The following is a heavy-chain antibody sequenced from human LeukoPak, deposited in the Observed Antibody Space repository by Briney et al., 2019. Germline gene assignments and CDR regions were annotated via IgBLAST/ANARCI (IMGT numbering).Heavy chain of an antibody. CDR3: AKGLQALRIAAAGPNAFDI. V-gene: IGHV3-30*02. D-gene: IGHD6-13*01. CDR2: IRYDGSNK. CDR1: GFTFSSYG. Sequence: GGSLRLSCAASGFTFSSYGMHWVRQAPGKGLEWVAFIRYDGSNKYYADSVKGRFTISRDNSKNTLYLQMNSLRAEDTAVYYCAKGLQALRIAAAGPNAFDIWGQGTMVTVSS. J-gene: IGHJ3*02.